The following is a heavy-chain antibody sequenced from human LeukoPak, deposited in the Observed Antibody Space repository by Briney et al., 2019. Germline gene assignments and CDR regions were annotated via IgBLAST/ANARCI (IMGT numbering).Heavy chain of an antibody. CDR3: ARGGSTSYYYYYGMDV. V-gene: IGHV5-51*01. D-gene: IGHD6-13*01. CDR1: GYSFTSYW. Sequence: GESLKISCKGSGYSFTSYWIGWVRQMPGKGLEWMGIIYPGDSDTRYSPSFQGQVTISADKSISTAYLQWSSLKASDTAMYYCARGGSTSYYYYYGMDVWGQGTPVTVSS. CDR2: IYPGDSDT. J-gene: IGHJ6*02.